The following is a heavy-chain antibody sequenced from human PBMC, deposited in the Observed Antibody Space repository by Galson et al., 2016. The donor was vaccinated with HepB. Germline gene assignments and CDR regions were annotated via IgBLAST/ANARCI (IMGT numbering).Heavy chain of an antibody. J-gene: IGHJ6*02. D-gene: IGHD1-1*01. CDR2: ISYDGDTK. CDR1: GFTFSIYA. Sequence: SLRLSCAASGFTFSIYAMPWVRQAPGMGLEWVAVISYDGDTKYYADSVKGRFTISRDNFKNTLYLQMNSLRAKDTAVYYCARDPNDRNGNYDMDVWGQGTTVTVSS. V-gene: IGHV3-30*04. CDR3: ARDPNDRNGNYDMDV.